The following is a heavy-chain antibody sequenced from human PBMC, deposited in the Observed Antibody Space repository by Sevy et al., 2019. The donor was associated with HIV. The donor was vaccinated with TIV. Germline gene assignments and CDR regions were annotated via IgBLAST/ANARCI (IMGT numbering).Heavy chain of an antibody. CDR3: VQEIGAKNHV. CDR1: GFTFNVYS. J-gene: IGHJ6*02. Sequence: LGGSLRLSCAASGFTFNVYSMNWVRQAPGKGLEWVSSITSSFSINYADSVKGRFTISRDNAKNSLYLQMNSLRADDTAVYYCVQEIGAKNHVWGQGTTVTVSS. D-gene: IGHD3-22*01. CDR2: ITSSFSI. V-gene: IGHV3-21*01.